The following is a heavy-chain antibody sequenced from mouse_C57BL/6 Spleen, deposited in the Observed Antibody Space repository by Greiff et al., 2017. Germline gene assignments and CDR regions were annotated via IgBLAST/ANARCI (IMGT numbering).Heavy chain of an antibody. J-gene: IGHJ3*01. Sequence: EVKLMESGGGLVKPGGSLKLSCAASGFTFSDYGMHWVRQAPEKGLEWVAYISSGSSTIYYADTVKGRFTISRDNAKNTLFLQMTSLRSEDTAMYYCARPGPSYWGFAYWGQGTLVTVSA. CDR3: ARPGPSYWGFAY. CDR1: GFTFSDYG. CDR2: ISSGSSTI. D-gene: IGHD2-10*01. V-gene: IGHV5-17*01.